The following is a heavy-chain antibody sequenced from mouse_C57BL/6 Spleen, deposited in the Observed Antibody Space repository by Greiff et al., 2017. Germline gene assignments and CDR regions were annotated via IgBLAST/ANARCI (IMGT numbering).Heavy chain of an antibody. V-gene: IGHV1-50*01. Sequence: QVQLQQPGAELVKPGASVKLSCKASGYTFTSYWMQWVKQRPGQGLEWIGEIDPSDSYTNDNQKFKGKATLTVDTSSSTAYMQLSSLTSEDSAVYYCARRERVVATDYYAMDDWGQGTSGTVSS. J-gene: IGHJ4*01. D-gene: IGHD1-1*01. CDR1: GYTFTSYW. CDR2: IDPSDSYT. CDR3: ARRERVVATDYYAMDD.